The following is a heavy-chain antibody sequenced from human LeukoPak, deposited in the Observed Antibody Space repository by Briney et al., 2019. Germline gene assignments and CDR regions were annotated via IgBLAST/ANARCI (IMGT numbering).Heavy chain of an antibody. Sequence: PGRSLRLSCAASGFTFSSYGIHWVRQAPGKGLEWVPVISYDGSNKYYADSAKGRFTISRDNSKNTLYLQTNSLRAEDTAVYYCATPIVVVAATARDYWGQGTLVTVSS. CDR3: ATPIVVVAATARDY. CDR1: GFTFSSYG. D-gene: IGHD2-15*01. V-gene: IGHV3-30*03. J-gene: IGHJ4*02. CDR2: ISYDGSNK.